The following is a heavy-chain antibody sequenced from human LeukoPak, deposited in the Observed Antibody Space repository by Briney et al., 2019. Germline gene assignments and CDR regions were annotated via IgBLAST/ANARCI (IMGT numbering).Heavy chain of an antibody. D-gene: IGHD3-22*01. CDR3: ARGPYSYDSSGAFDI. CDR2: IYYTGSS. V-gene: IGHV4-39*07. CDR1: GVSISTDTFY. J-gene: IGHJ3*02. Sequence: SETLFLTCTVSGVSISTDTFYWGWIRQPPGKGLEWIANIYYTGSSYYNPSLKSRVTISVDTSKNQFSLKLSSVTAADTAVYFCARGPYSYDSSGAFDIWGQGTMVTVSS.